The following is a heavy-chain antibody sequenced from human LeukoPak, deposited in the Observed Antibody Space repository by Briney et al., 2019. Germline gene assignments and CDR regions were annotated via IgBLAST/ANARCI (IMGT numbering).Heavy chain of an antibody. Sequence: SETLSLTCAVYGGSLSDYYWTWIRQAPGKGLEWIGEINHSGSTNYNPSLNSRITISVDTSKNQFSLKLTSVTAADTAVYYCARVTGYMIEDYFDYWGQGTLVTVSS. D-gene: IGHD3-22*01. CDR2: INHSGST. J-gene: IGHJ4*02. V-gene: IGHV4-34*01. CDR3: ARVTGYMIEDYFDY. CDR1: GGSLSDYY.